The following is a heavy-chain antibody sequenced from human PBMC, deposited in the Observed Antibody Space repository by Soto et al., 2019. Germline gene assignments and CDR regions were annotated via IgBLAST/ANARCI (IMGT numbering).Heavy chain of an antibody. Sequence: ASVKVSCKASGYTFTSYSISWVRQAPGQGLEWMGWISAYNGNTNYAQKLQGRVTMTTDTSTSTAYMELRSLRSDDTAVYYYARDIILAAAGTIPGDYWGQGTLVTVSS. CDR3: ARDIILAAAGTIPGDY. D-gene: IGHD6-13*01. J-gene: IGHJ4*02. V-gene: IGHV1-18*01. CDR2: ISAYNGNT. CDR1: GYTFTSYS.